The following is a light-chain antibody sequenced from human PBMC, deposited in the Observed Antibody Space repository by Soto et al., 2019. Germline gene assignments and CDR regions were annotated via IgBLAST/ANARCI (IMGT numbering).Light chain of an antibody. CDR1: RGIGNA. J-gene: IGKJ1*01. Sequence: DIQMTQSPSSLSASVGDRVTITCRPSRGIGNALAWYQQKPGTVPKLLIHSTSTLLSGVPSRFSGSGSGTDFTLTMSSLQSEDVASYYCKKYDSAPTFGPGTKVEIK. CDR2: STS. V-gene: IGKV1-27*01. CDR3: KKYDSAPT.